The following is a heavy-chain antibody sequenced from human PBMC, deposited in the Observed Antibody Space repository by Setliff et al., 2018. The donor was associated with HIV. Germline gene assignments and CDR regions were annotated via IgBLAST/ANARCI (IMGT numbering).Heavy chain of an antibody. CDR2: IDSSGTT. CDR3: ARDRHSSGLGSYGP. Sequence: SETLSLTCTISGGSFGVYRWSWIRQSAGRGLEWSGRIDSSGTTDYKPSLKGRVAISVDTSRNQFSLRVTSLTAADTAVYFCARDRHSSGLGSYGPWGPGILVTVSS. J-gene: IGHJ5*02. D-gene: IGHD3-10*01. V-gene: IGHV4-4*07. CDR1: GGSFGVYR.